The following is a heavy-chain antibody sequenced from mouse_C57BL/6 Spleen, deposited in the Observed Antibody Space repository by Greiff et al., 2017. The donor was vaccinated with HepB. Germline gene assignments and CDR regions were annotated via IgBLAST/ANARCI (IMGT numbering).Heavy chain of an antibody. CDR1: GYTFISHW. J-gene: IGHJ4*01. D-gene: IGHD2-3*01. V-gene: IGHV1-74*01. Sequence: VQLQQPGAELVKPGDSVKVSCKASGYTFISHWMRWVMQRPGQGLEWIGRIHPSDSDTNYNQKFKGKATLTIDKSSSTAYMKLSRLTSEDSAVYYCAIDGYYPYYAMDDWGTGTSVTVSS. CDR3: AIDGYYPYYAMDD. CDR2: IHPSDSDT.